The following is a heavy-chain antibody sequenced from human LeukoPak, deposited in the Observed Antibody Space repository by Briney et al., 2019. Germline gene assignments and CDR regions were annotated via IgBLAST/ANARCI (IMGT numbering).Heavy chain of an antibody. CDR2: IYYSGST. J-gene: IGHJ4*02. CDR1: GGSISSGRYY. CDR3: ARGGLGIKGLFDY. V-gene: IGHV4-31*03. D-gene: IGHD7-27*01. Sequence: SETLSLTCTVSGGSISSGRYYWRWIRQHPGKGLEWIGYIYYSGSTYYNPSLKSRVTISVDTSKNQFSLKLSSVTAADTAVYYCARGGLGIKGLFDYWGQGTLVTVSS.